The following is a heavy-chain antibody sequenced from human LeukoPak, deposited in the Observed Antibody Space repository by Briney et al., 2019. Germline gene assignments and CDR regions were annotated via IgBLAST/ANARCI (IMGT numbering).Heavy chain of an antibody. CDR3: ARDQGYYYDSSGFPYGMDV. CDR2: IYYTGSS. CDR1: GGSINRNSYY. Sequence: SETLSLTCTVSGGSINRNSYYWGWIRQPPGKGPEWIGSIYYTGSSYYNPSLKSRVTISLDTSMNQFSLNLRSLTAADTAVYNCARDQGYYYDSSGFPYGMDVWGQGTTVTVSS. V-gene: IGHV4-39*02. D-gene: IGHD3-22*01. J-gene: IGHJ6*02.